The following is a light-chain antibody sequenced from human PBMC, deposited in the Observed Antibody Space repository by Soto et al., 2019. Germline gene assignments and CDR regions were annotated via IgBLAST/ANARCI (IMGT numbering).Light chain of an antibody. J-gene: IGLJ2*01. Sequence: QSVLTQPPSVSGATWQRVTNSCTGSSSKIGAGYDVHWYQQLPGTAPKLLIYGNSNRPSGVPDRFSGSKSGTSASLAITGLQAEDEADYYCQSYDSSLSGSVFGGGTKLTVL. CDR2: GNS. CDR3: QSYDSSLSGSV. CDR1: SSKIGAGYD. V-gene: IGLV1-40*01.